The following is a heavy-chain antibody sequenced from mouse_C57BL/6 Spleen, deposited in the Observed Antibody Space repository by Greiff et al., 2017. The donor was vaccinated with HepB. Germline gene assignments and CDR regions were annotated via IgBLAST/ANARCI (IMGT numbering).Heavy chain of an antibody. CDR3: ARDAGGSSLCYFDY. CDR2: ISYDGSN. CDR1: GYSITSGYY. V-gene: IGHV3-6*01. Sequence: EVKVEESGPGLVKPSQSLSLTCSVTGYSITSGYYCNWIRQFPGNKLEWMGYISYDGSNNYNPSPKNRISITRDTSKNQFFLKLNSVTTEDTATYYCARDAGGSSLCYFDYWGQGTTLTVSS. D-gene: IGHD1-1*01. J-gene: IGHJ2*01.